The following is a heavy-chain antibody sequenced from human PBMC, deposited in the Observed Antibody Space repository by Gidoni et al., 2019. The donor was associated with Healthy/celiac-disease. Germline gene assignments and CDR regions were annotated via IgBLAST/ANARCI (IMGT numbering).Heavy chain of an antibody. V-gene: IGHV1-18*01. CDR3: ARDGVNYDSSGYYPFDY. D-gene: IGHD3-22*01. J-gene: IGHJ4*02. CDR1: TFTSYG. Sequence: TFTSYGISWVRQAPGQGLEWMGWISAYYGNTNYAQKLQGRVTMTTDTSTSTADMELRSLRSDDTAVYYCARDGVNYDSSGYYPFDYWGQGTLVTVSS. CDR2: ISAYYGNT.